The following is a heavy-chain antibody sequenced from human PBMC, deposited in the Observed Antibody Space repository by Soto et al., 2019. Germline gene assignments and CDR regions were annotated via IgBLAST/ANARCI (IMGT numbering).Heavy chain of an antibody. CDR2: ISYDGSNK. V-gene: IGHV3-30-3*01. Sequence: PGGSLRLSCAASGFTFSSYAMHWVRQAPGKGLEWVAVISYDGSNKYYADSVKGRFTISRDNSKNTLYLQMNSLRAEDTAVYYCARGGSTVTTEYYYYGMDVWGQGTTVTVSS. D-gene: IGHD4-4*01. J-gene: IGHJ6*02. CDR3: ARGGSTVTTEYYYYGMDV. CDR1: GFTFSSYA.